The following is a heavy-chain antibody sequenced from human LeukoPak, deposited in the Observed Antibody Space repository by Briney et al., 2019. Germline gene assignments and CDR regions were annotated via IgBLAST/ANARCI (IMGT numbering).Heavy chain of an antibody. CDR2: IIPIFGTA. D-gene: IGHD6-13*01. CDR1: GGTFSSYA. V-gene: IGHV1-69*05. Sequence: AASVKVSCKASGGTFSSYAISWVRQAPGQGLEWMGGIIPIFGTANYAQKFQGRVTITTDESTSTAYMELSSLRSEYTAVYYCASGSWYGGYDAFDIWGQGTMVTVSS. CDR3: ASGSWYGGYDAFDI. J-gene: IGHJ3*02.